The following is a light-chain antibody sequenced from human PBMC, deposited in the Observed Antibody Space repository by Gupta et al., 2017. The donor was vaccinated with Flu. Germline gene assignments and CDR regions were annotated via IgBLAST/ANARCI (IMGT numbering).Light chain of an antibody. CDR2: GSS. CDR3: QQDGGSRA. J-gene: IGKJ1*01. V-gene: IGKV3-20*01. Sequence: PGTLSLSPGERGTLSCRASQSVSSSQLAWYQHKPGQAPRLLIYGSSTRATGIPDRFSGSESGTDFTLTISSLEPEDFAVYYWQQDGGSRAFGQGTKVEIK. CDR1: QSVSSSQ.